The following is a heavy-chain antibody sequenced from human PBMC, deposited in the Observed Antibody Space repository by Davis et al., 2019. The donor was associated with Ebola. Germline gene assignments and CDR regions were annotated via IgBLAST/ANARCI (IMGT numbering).Heavy chain of an antibody. Sequence: PGGSLRLSCAASGFSFSSYWMTWVRQAPGKGLEWVSSISSSSSYIYYADSVKGRFTISRDNAKNSLYLQMNSLRAEDTAVYYCARTLYEGIAARPVPDYWGQGTLVTVSS. CDR1: GFSFSSYW. J-gene: IGHJ4*02. D-gene: IGHD6-6*01. V-gene: IGHV3-21*01. CDR2: ISSSSSYI. CDR3: ARTLYEGIAARPVPDY.